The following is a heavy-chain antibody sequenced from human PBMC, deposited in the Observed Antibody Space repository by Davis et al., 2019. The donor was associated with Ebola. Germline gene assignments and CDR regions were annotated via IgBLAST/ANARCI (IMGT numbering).Heavy chain of an antibody. D-gene: IGHD1-26*01. V-gene: IGHV3-49*04. Sequence: GESLKISCTASGFTFGDYAMSWVRQAPGKGLEWVGFIRIKAFGASTEYAASVKGRFAISRDDSKSIAYLQMNSLKTEDTAVYYCTRTIVGASRRYSFDNWGQGTLVTVSS. CDR1: GFTFGDYA. CDR3: TRTIVGASRRYSFDN. CDR2: IRIKAFGAST. J-gene: IGHJ4*02.